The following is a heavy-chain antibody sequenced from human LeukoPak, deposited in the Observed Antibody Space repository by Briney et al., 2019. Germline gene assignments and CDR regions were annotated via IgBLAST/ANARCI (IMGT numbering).Heavy chain of an antibody. CDR3: AREMYYDSQYYYYGMDV. V-gene: IGHV4-4*02. Sequence: SGTLSLTCAVSGGSISSGNWWSWVRQPPGKGLEWIGEIYHSGSTNYNPSLKSRVTISVDTSKNQFSLKLSSVTAADTAVYYCAREMYYDSQYYYYGMDVWGQGTTVTVSS. D-gene: IGHD3-22*01. J-gene: IGHJ6*02. CDR2: IYHSGST. CDR1: GGSISSGNW.